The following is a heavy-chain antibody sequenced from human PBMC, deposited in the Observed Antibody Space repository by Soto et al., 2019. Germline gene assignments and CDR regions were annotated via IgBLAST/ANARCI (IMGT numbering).Heavy chain of an antibody. CDR2: IYHSGST. J-gene: IGHJ4*02. CDR1: GGSISKNGYS. Sequence: QLHLQESGSGLVKPSQTLSLTCAVSGGSISKNGYSWSWIRQPPRKGLEWIGYIYHSGSTYYNPSLKSRVSISVDRSNNRFSLNLSSVTAADPAVYYCARTVTTGPFFDFWGQGTLVNVSS. V-gene: IGHV4-30-2*01. D-gene: IGHD4-17*01. CDR3: ARTVTTGPFFDF.